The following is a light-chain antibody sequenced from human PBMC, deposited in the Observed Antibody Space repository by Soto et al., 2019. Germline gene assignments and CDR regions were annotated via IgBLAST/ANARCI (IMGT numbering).Light chain of an antibody. Sequence: QSALAQPASVSGSPGQSITISCSGTSSDVGGYNYVSWYQHHPGKAPKLLIYEVTNRPSGVSNRFSGSKSGNTASLTISGLQAEDEDAYYCKSYTSISTWVFGGGTKVTVL. J-gene: IGLJ3*02. V-gene: IGLV2-14*01. CDR2: EVT. CDR1: SSDVGGYNY. CDR3: KSYTSISTWV.